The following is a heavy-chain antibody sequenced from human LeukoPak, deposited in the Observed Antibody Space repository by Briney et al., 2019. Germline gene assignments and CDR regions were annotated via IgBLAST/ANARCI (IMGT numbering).Heavy chain of an antibody. Sequence: GASVKVSCKASGYTFTSYYMHWVRQAPGQGLAWMGWINPNSGGTNYAQKFQGRVTMTRDTSISTAYMELSRLRSDDTAVYYCARAPLYYYGSGSLDYWGQGTLVTVSS. CDR1: GYTFTSYY. CDR3: ARAPLYYYGSGSLDY. CDR2: INPNSGGT. J-gene: IGHJ4*02. V-gene: IGHV1-2*02. D-gene: IGHD3-10*01.